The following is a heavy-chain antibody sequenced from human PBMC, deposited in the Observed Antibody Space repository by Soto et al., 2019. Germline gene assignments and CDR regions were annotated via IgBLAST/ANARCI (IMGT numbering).Heavy chain of an antibody. V-gene: IGHV3-23*01. CDR2: ISGSGGST. D-gene: IGHD3-10*01. Sequence: GGSLRLSCAASGFTFSSYAMSWVRQAPGKGLEWVSAISGSGGSTYYADSVKGRFTISRDNSKNTLYLQMNSLRAEDTAVYYCAKDRRITMVRGVMNHDYWGQGTLVTVSS. J-gene: IGHJ4*02. CDR1: GFTFSSYA. CDR3: AKDRRITMVRGVMNHDY.